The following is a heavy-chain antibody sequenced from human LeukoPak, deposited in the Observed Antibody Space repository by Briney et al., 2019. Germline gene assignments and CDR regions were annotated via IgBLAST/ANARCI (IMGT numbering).Heavy chain of an antibody. J-gene: IGHJ4*02. CDR3: ARAFYYDGGGYYAFDY. CDR1: GGSISSSNW. Sequence: SGTLSLTCAVSGGSISSSNWWSWVRQPPGKGLEWIGEIYHSGSTNYDPSLKSRVTISVDKSKNQFSLKLSSVTAADTAVYYCARAFYYDGGGYYAFDYWGQGTLVTVSS. D-gene: IGHD3-22*01. V-gene: IGHV4-4*02. CDR2: IYHSGST.